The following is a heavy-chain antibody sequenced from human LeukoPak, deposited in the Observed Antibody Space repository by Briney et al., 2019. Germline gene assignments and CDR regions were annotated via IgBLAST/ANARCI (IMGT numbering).Heavy chain of an antibody. Sequence: PGGSLRLSRAASGFTFSSYWMSWVRQAPGQGLEWVANIKQDGSEKYYVDSVKGRSTISRDNTKNSLYLQMNSLRAEDTAVTACERDARRIRRDSSRAYYYYYYVDVWGKGTTVTVSS. D-gene: IGHD5-24*01. CDR3: ERDARRIRRDSSRAYYYYYYVDV. CDR1: GFTFSSYW. CDR2: IKQDGSEK. V-gene: IGHV3-7*01. J-gene: IGHJ6*03.